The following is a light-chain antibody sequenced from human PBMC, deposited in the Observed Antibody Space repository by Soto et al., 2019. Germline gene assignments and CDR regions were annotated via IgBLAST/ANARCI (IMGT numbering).Light chain of an antibody. CDR1: QSISIY. CDR3: QQSYSSPPT. Sequence: DIQMTQSPSSLSVSVGDRVTITCRASQSISIYLNWYLQKPGKAPNLLIFGASSLQSGAPSRFSGSGSGTDFTLTVSSLQPEDFATYYCQQSYSSPPTFGGGTKVEIK. CDR2: GAS. V-gene: IGKV1-39*01. J-gene: IGKJ4*01.